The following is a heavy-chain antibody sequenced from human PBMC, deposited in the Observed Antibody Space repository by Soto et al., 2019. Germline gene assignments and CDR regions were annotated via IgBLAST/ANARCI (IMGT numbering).Heavy chain of an antibody. V-gene: IGHV3-30*18. D-gene: IGHD3-22*01. J-gene: IGHJ4*02. CDR1: GFTFSSFG. CDR3: AKILYDSYTSPLDY. CDR2: IAYDGRKA. Sequence: QVQLVESGGGVVQPGTSLTLSCAPSGFTFSSFGMHWVRQAPGKGPEWVAIIAYDGRKAYYADSVKGRFTISRDNSRNTLYLQMNSLRAADTAVYHCAKILYDSYTSPLDYWGQGTLVTVSS.